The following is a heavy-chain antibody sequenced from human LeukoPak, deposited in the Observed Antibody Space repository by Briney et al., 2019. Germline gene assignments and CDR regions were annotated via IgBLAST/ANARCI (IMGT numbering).Heavy chain of an antibody. CDR2: TYYRSKLYS. Sequence: SQTLSLTCAISGDSVSSINGAWNWVRQSPSRGLEWLGRTYYRSKLYSDYAVSIQGRITINPDTSNNQFTLHLFSVTPDDTAVYYCARDVATTGWYTFDYWGQGTRVTVSS. D-gene: IGHD6-19*01. CDR1: GDSVSSINGA. J-gene: IGHJ4*02. V-gene: IGHV6-1*01. CDR3: ARDVATTGWYTFDY.